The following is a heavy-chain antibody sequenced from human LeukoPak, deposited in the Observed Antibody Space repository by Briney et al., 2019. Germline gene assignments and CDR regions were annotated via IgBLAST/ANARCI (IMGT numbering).Heavy chain of an antibody. CDR2: IRYDGSNK. Sequence: PGGSLRLSCAASGFTFSSYGMHWVRQAPGKGLEWVAFIRYDGSNKYYADSVKGRFTISRDNSKNTLYLQMNSLRAEDTAVYYCASDYYGSGSYSDYWGQGTLVTVSS. J-gene: IGHJ4*02. CDR1: GFTFSSYG. CDR3: ASDYYGSGSYSDY. D-gene: IGHD3-10*01. V-gene: IGHV3-30*02.